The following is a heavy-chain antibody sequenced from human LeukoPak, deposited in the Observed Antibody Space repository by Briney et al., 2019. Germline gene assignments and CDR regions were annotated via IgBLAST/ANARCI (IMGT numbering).Heavy chain of an antibody. D-gene: IGHD3-22*01. CDR1: GFTFSRYG. CDR3: AKGGTYDSSALI. Sequence: PGGSLRLSCAASGFTFSRYGMHWVRQAPGKGLEWVAVISYDGSNKYYVDSVKGRFTISRDNSKNTLFLQMNSLRAKDTAVYYCAKGGTYDSSALIWGQGTMVTVSS. CDR2: ISYDGSNK. J-gene: IGHJ3*02. V-gene: IGHV3-30*18.